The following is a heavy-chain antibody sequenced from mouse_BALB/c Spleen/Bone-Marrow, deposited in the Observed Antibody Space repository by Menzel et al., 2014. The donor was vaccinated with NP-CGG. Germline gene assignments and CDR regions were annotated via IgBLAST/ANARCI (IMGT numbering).Heavy chain of an antibody. CDR3: ARLGNYGPSYAMDY. V-gene: IGHV14-3*02. CDR1: GFNIKDTY. CDR2: IDPANGNT. J-gene: IGHJ4*01. Sequence: VQLQQSGAELVKPGASVKLSCTASGFNIKDTYMHWVKQRPEQGLEWIGRIDPANGNTKYDPKFQGKATITADTSSNTAYLQFRSLTSEDTAVYYCARLGNYGPSYAMDYWVQGTSVTVSS. D-gene: IGHD2-1*01.